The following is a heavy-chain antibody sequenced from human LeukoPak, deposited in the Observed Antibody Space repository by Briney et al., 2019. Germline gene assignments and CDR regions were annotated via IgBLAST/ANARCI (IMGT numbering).Heavy chain of an antibody. D-gene: IGHD3-10*01. CDR1: GFTFDDYG. V-gene: IGHV3-48*03. CDR2: ISGSGSAI. CDR3: ARDGYHYYGSGTYFGYFYMDV. Sequence: GGSLRLSCAASGFTFDDYGMSWVRQVPGKGLEWVSYISGSGSAIYYADSVKGRFTISRDNAKNSLYLHMNSLRAEDTAVYYCARDGYHYYGSGTYFGYFYMDVWGKGTTVTISS. J-gene: IGHJ6*03.